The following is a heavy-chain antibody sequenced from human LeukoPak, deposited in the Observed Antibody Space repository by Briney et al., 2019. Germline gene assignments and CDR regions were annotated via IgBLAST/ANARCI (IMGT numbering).Heavy chain of an antibody. CDR2: INPNSGGT. CDR3: SMTPVTTSYDY. D-gene: IGHD4-17*01. J-gene: IGHJ4*02. CDR1: GYTFTGYY. V-gene: IGHV1-2*02. Sequence: HWASVKVSCKASGYTFTGYYMHWVRQAPGQGLEWMGWINPNSGGTNYAQKFQGRVTMTRDTSISTAYMELSRLRSDDTAVYYCSMTPVTTSYDYWGQGTLVTVSS.